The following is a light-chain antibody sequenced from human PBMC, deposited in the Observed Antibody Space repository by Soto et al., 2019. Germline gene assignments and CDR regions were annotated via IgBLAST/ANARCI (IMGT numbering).Light chain of an antibody. CDR2: DAS. J-gene: IGKJ4*01. Sequence: DIAMTQSPTSLSALIIHIFTIXTQASQDISNYLNWYQQKPGKAPKLLIYDASNLETGVPSRFSGSGSGTEFALTISSLQPDHFATYYCQQYDSYPLTFGGGTKV. CDR3: QQYDSYPLT. V-gene: IGKV1-33*01. CDR1: QDISNY.